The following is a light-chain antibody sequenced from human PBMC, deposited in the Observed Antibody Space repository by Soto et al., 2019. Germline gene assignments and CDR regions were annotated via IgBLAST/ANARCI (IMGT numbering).Light chain of an antibody. CDR2: AVS. J-gene: IGLJ2*01. Sequence: QSVLTQPASVSGSPGQSITISCTGTSSDVGLYNYVSWYQQHPGKAPKLIIYAVSNRPSGVSNRFSGSKSGNTASLSISGLQAEDEADYYCCSYAGSYPVVFGGGNKLTVL. CDR3: CSYAGSYPVV. CDR1: SSDVGLYNY. V-gene: IGLV2-14*01.